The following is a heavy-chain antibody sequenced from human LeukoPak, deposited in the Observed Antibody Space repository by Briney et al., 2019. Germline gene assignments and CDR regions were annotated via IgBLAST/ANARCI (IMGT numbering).Heavy chain of an antibody. J-gene: IGHJ4*02. CDR1: GYTFTSYD. Sequence: LRASVKVSCKASGYTFTSYDINWVRQATGQGLEWMGWMNPNSGNTGYAQKFQGRVTMTRNTSISTAYMELSSLRSEDTAVYYCARDHGYSSGWYDYWGQGTLDTVSS. CDR2: MNPNSGNT. CDR3: ARDHGYSSGWYDY. D-gene: IGHD6-19*01. V-gene: IGHV1-8*01.